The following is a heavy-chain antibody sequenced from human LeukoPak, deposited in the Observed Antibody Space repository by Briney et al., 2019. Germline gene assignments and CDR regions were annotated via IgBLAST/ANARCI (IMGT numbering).Heavy chain of an antibody. V-gene: IGHV1-18*01. D-gene: IGHD2-2*01. Sequence: ASVKVSCKASGYTFTSYGISWVRQAPGQGLEWMGWISAYNGNTNYAQKLQGRVTMTTDTSTSTAYMELRSLRSDDTAVYYCARGYCSSTSCTYPSDYWGQGTLVTVPS. CDR2: ISAYNGNT. J-gene: IGHJ4*02. CDR3: ARGYCSSTSCTYPSDY. CDR1: GYTFTSYG.